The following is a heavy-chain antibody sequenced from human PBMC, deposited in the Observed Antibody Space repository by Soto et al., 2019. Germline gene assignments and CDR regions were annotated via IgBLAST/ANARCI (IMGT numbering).Heavy chain of an antibody. CDR2: ISNKPNSYTA. Sequence: EVQLVESGGGLVQPGGSLRLSCAASGLTFSDHYMDWVRQAPRKGLEWVGRISNKPNSYTAEYAASVKGRFTISRDDSKNSLFLQMNSLKTEDTAVYYCARVGYSNGLYDYWCQGTLVTVSS. CDR1: GLTFSDHY. J-gene: IGHJ4*02. V-gene: IGHV3-72*01. D-gene: IGHD6-25*01. CDR3: ARVGYSNGLYDY.